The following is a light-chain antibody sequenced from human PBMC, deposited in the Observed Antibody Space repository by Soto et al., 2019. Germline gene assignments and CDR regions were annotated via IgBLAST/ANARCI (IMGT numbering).Light chain of an antibody. CDR1: SSDIGNSNY. CDR2: DVN. CDR3: SSYTSSSLLYV. J-gene: IGLJ1*01. Sequence: QSALTQPASVSGSPGQSITISCTGTSSDIGNSNYVSWYQQHPGKAPKLMIYDVNNRPSGISNRFSGSKSASTASLTISELQAEDEADYYCSSYTSSSLLYVFGTGSKLTVL. V-gene: IGLV2-14*03.